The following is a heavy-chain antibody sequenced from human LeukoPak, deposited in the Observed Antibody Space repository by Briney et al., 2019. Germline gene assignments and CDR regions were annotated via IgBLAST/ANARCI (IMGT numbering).Heavy chain of an antibody. V-gene: IGHV3-30*04. J-gene: IGHJ4*02. CDR1: GFTFSSYA. D-gene: IGHD6-13*01. CDR3: AKDLGGSSWYYFDY. Sequence: PGGSLRLSCAASGFTFSSYAMHWVRQAPGKGLEWVAVISYDGSNKYYADSVKGRFTISRDNSKNTLYLQMNSLRAEDTAVYYCAKDLGGSSWYYFDYWGQGILVTVSS. CDR2: ISYDGSNK.